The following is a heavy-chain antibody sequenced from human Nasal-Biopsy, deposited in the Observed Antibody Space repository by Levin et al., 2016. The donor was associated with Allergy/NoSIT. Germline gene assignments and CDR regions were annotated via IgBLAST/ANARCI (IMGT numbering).Heavy chain of an antibody. Sequence: EGSFSGHYWTWIRLPPGKGLEWLGEISQSGDTDYNPSVRSRVSISLDTSKNQFSLRLTSVTAADTAVYYCARETLDPYSNYFDNWGQGTQVTVSS. J-gene: IGHJ4*02. V-gene: IGHV4-34*01. D-gene: IGHD3/OR15-3a*01. CDR2: ISQSGDT. CDR1: EGSFSGHY. CDR3: ARETLDPYSNYFDN.